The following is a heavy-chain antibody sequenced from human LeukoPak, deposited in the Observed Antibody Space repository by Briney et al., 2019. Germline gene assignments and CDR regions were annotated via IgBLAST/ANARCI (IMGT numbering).Heavy chain of an antibody. J-gene: IGHJ4*02. CDR1: GYSFTNYW. Sequence: GESLKISCKGSGYSFTNYWIGWVRQMPGKGLEWMGIIYPGDSDTRYNPSFQGQVTISADKSINTAYLQWGSLNASDTAMYYCARRRYCDSTSCYAGDFDYWGQGTLVTVSS. D-gene: IGHD2-2*01. CDR2: IYPGDSDT. V-gene: IGHV5-51*01. CDR3: ARRRYCDSTSCYAGDFDY.